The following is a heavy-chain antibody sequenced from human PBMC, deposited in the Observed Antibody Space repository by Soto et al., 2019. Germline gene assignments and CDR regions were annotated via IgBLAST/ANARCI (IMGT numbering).Heavy chain of an antibody. J-gene: IGHJ6*03. V-gene: IGHV3-9*01. Sequence: HPGGSLRLSCAASGFTFDDYAMHWVRQAPGKGLEWVSGISWNSGSIGYADSVKGRFTISRDNAKNSLYLQMNSLRAEDTALYYCAKDGTIFGVAPSYMDVWGKGTTVTVSS. CDR1: GFTFDDYA. D-gene: IGHD3-3*01. CDR3: AKDGTIFGVAPSYMDV. CDR2: ISWNSGSI.